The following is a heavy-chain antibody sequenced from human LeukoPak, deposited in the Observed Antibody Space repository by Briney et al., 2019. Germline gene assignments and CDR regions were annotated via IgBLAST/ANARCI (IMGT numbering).Heavy chain of an antibody. V-gene: IGHV3-30*03. J-gene: IGHJ4*02. CDR3: ARDRDAGYDSGWNPFDY. Sequence: GGSLRLSCAASGFTFRSYGMHWVRRAPGKGLEWVAVVSYDDSRKYYADSVKGRFTISRDNSNNVVYLQMNSLRPEDTAVYYCARDRDAGYDSGWNPFDYWGQGMLVTVSS. D-gene: IGHD6-19*01. CDR1: GFTFRSYG. CDR2: VSYDDSRK.